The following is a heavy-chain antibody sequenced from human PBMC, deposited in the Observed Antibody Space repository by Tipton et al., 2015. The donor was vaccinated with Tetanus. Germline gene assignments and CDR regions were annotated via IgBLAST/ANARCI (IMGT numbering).Heavy chain of an antibody. D-gene: IGHD3-16*01. Sequence: TLSLTCSVSGGSISSGGYYWSWIRQHPGKGLEWIGYIYYSGSTFYNPSLKSRVTMSVDTSKNQFSLRLSSVTAADTAVYYCARDQGGGRVARLNWFGPWGQGALVTVSS. CDR3: ARDQGGGRVARLNWFGP. CDR1: GGSISSGGYY. J-gene: IGHJ5*02. V-gene: IGHV4-31*03. CDR2: IYYSGST.